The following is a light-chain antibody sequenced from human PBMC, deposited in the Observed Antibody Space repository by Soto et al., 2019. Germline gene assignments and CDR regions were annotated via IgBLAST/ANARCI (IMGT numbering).Light chain of an antibody. V-gene: IGKV3-20*01. CDR3: QQFGTPIT. Sequence: EIALTQSPRSLCLSPGEGATIPCRASQSVSSTYLAWYQKKPGPAPRLLNDGASSRATGLPDRFSGSGSGKDFTLTISRLEPEDVVVYYCQQFGTPITFGQGTRLEIK. J-gene: IGKJ5*01. CDR2: GAS. CDR1: QSVSSTY.